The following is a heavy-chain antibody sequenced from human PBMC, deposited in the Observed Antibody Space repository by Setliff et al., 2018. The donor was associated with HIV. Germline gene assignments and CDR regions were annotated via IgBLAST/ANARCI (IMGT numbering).Heavy chain of an antibody. V-gene: IGHV3-23*01. J-gene: IGHJ4*02. CDR1: GFTFSSSA. CDR3: AKESSASSGRYGRGVFLF. CDR2: ISRTGGSS. Sequence: PGGSLRLSCEASGFTFSSSAMSWVRQAPGKGLEWVATISRTGGSSSYSDSVKGRFSISRDNSRNNLHLQANNLRADDTALYFCAKESSASSGRYGRGVFLFWGQGSQVTVSS. D-gene: IGHD3-22*01.